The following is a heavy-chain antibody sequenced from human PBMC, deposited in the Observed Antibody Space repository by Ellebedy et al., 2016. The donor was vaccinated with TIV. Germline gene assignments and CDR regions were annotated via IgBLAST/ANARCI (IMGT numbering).Heavy chain of an antibody. CDR1: GGSFSGYD. D-gene: IGHD3-10*01. CDR2: TYHSGTT. J-gene: IGHJ4*02. Sequence: SETLSLTCDVYGGSFSGYDWSWIRQPPGKGLEWIGYTYHSGTTYYNPSLRGRVTISVDRSKNQFSLKLNSVTAADTAVYYCARGGYGSAFDYWGQGTLVTVSS. V-gene: IGHV4-34*01. CDR3: ARGGYGSAFDY.